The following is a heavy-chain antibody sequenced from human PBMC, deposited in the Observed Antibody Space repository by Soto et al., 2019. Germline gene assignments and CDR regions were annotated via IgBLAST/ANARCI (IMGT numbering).Heavy chain of an antibody. CDR1: GGSISSGAYY. CDR3: ARSDYATDC. Sequence: QVQLQESGPGLVKPSQTLSLTCTVSGGSISSGAYYWSWIRQHPGKGLEWIGYISYSGSTYYKPSHKSRVTISLDTAKNQFTLTLSSVTAADTAVYYCARSDYATDCWGQGTLVTVSS. CDR2: ISYSGST. D-gene: IGHD4-17*01. V-gene: IGHV4-31*03. J-gene: IGHJ4*02.